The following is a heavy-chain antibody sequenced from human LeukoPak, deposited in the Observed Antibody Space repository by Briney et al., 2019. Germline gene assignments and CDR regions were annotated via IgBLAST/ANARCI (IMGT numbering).Heavy chain of an antibody. V-gene: IGHV3-30*18. D-gene: IGHD3-3*01. CDR2: ISYDGSNK. Sequence: PGGSLRLSCAASGFTFSSYGMRWVRQAPGKWLEWVAVISYDGSNKYYADSVKGRFTISRDNSKNTLYLQMNSLRAEDTAVYYCAKSSGGYYYYYGMDVWGQGTTVTVSS. J-gene: IGHJ6*02. CDR1: GFTFSSYG. CDR3: AKSSGGYYYYYGMDV.